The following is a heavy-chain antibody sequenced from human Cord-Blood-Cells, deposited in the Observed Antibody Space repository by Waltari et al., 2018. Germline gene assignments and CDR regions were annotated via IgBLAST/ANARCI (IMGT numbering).Heavy chain of an antibody. Sequence: EVQLVESGGGLVQPGGSLRLSCAGSGLPFGRSCMHVVRPAPGKGLEWVSYISSSSSTIYYADSVKGRFTISRDNAKNSLYLQMNSLRDEDTAVYYCARDWRVGANWFDPWGQGTLVTVSS. V-gene: IGHV3-48*02. CDR2: ISSSSSTI. D-gene: IGHD1-26*01. CDR3: ARDWRVGANWFDP. J-gene: IGHJ5*02. CDR1: GLPFGRSC.